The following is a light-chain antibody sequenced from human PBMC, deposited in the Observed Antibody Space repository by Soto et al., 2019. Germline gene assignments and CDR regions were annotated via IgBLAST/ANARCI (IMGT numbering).Light chain of an antibody. Sequence: DIQMTPSPSSLSASVVYRVTITCRASQSISSYLNWYQQKPGKAPKLLIYAASSLQSGVPSRFSGSGSGTDFTLTISSLQPEDFATYYCQKSYSTPINFGQGTRLEIK. CDR3: QKSYSTPIN. J-gene: IGKJ5*01. CDR2: AAS. CDR1: QSISSY. V-gene: IGKV1-39*01.